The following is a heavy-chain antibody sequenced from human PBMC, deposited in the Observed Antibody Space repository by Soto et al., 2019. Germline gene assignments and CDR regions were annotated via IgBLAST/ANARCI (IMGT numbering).Heavy chain of an antibody. D-gene: IGHD1-20*01. Sequence: QVQLVQSGAEVKKPGASVKVSCKASGYTFTSYGISWVRQAPGQGLEWMGWINAYNGNTKNAQKLQGRVTMTTDTSMRTAYVELRSLRYDDTAVYYCARDAAIGMNDYWGQGTLVTVSS. J-gene: IGHJ4*02. CDR2: INAYNGNT. CDR1: GYTFTSYG. V-gene: IGHV1-18*01. CDR3: ARDAAIGMNDY.